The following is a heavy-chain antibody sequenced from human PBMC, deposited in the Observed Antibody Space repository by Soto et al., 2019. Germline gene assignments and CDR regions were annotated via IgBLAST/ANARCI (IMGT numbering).Heavy chain of an antibody. J-gene: IGHJ4*02. D-gene: IGHD6-19*01. CDR3: AEGGGSGWSLSS. CDR2: IYYSGST. CDR1: GGSISSSSYY. V-gene: IGHV4-39*01. Sequence: QLQLQESGPGLVKPSETLSLTCTVSGGSISSSSYYWGWIRQPPGKGLEWIGSIYYSGSTYYNPSLKSRVTISVDTSKNQFSLKLSSVTAADTAVYYCAEGGGSGWSLSSWGQGTLVTVSS.